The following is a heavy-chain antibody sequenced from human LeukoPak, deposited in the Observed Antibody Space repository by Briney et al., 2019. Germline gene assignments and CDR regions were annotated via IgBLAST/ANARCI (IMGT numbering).Heavy chain of an antibody. Sequence: SVKVSCKASGGTFSSYAISWVRQAPGQGLEWMGGIIPIFDTANYAQRFQDRVTITADESTSTAYMELSSLRSEDTAVYYCARGPAGYSYSWYGPFDYWGQGTLVTVSS. CDR3: ARGPAGYSYSWYGPFDY. V-gene: IGHV1-69*13. D-gene: IGHD6-13*01. CDR2: IIPIFDTA. J-gene: IGHJ4*02. CDR1: GGTFSSYA.